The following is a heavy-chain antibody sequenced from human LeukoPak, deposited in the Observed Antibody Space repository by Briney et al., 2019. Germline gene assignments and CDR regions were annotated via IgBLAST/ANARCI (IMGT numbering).Heavy chain of an antibody. D-gene: IGHD1-26*01. CDR2: IDPSDSYT. Sequence: GESLEISCKGSGYSFTSYWISWVRQMPGKGLEWMGRIDPSDSYTNYSPSFQGHVTISADKSISTAYLQWSSLKASDTAMYYCARWEALRYYFDYWGQGTLVTVSS. CDR3: ARWEALRYYFDY. CDR1: GYSFTSYW. V-gene: IGHV5-10-1*01. J-gene: IGHJ4*02.